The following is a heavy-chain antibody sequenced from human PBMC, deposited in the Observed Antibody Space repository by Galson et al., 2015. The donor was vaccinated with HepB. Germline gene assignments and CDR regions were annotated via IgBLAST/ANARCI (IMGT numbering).Heavy chain of an antibody. Sequence: SLRLSCAASGLTFSSYSMNWVRQAPGKGLEWVSSISSSSSYIYYADSVKGRFTISRDNAKNSLYLQMNSLRAEDTAVYYCASIAAAVPYWGQGTLVTVSS. V-gene: IGHV3-21*01. CDR3: ASIAAAVPY. J-gene: IGHJ4*02. D-gene: IGHD6-13*01. CDR2: ISSSSSYI. CDR1: GLTFSSYS.